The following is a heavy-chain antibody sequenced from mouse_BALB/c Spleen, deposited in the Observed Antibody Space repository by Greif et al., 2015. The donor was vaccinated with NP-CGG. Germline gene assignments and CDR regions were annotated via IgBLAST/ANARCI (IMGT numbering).Heavy chain of an antibody. V-gene: IGHV7-1*02. D-gene: IGHD2-3*01. CDR3: ARADGYYVRFAY. CDR1: GFTFSDFY. CDR2: SRNKANDYTT. J-gene: IGHJ3*01. Sequence: EVMLVESGGGLVQPGGSLRLSCATSGFTFSDFYMEWVRQPPGKRLEWIAASRNKANDYTTEYSASVKGRFIVSRDTSQSILLLQMNALGAEDTAIYYCARADGYYVRFAYWGQGTLVTVSA.